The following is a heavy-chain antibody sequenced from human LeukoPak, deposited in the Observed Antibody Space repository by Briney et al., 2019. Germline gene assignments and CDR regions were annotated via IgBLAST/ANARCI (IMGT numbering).Heavy chain of an antibody. Sequence: GGSLRLSCAASGFTVSSNYMSWVRQAPGKGLEWVSVIYSGGSTYYADSVKGRFTISRDNSKNTLYLQMNSLRAEDTAVYYCARVGRYYYDSSGYRSYFDYWGQGTLVTVSS. CDR3: ARVGRYYYDSSGYRSYFDY. CDR1: GFTVSSNY. CDR2: IYSGGST. J-gene: IGHJ4*02. V-gene: IGHV3-53*01. D-gene: IGHD3-22*01.